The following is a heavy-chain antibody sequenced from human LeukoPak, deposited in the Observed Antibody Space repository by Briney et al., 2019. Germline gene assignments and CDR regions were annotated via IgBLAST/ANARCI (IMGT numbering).Heavy chain of an antibody. J-gene: IGHJ6*02. D-gene: IGHD2-2*01. Sequence: GGSLRLSCAASGFTFSSYSMNWVRQAPGKGLEWVSSISSSSSYIYYADSGKGRFTISRDNAKNSLYLQMNSLRAEDTAVYYCARYTPPRYCSSTSCLYGMDVWGQGTTVTVSS. CDR2: ISSSSSYI. CDR3: ARYTPPRYCSSTSCLYGMDV. V-gene: IGHV3-21*01. CDR1: GFTFSSYS.